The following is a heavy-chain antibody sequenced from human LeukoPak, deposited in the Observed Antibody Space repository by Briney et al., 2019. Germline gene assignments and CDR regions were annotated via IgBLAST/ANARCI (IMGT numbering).Heavy chain of an antibody. CDR1: GYTFTSYD. Sequence: ASVKVSCKASGYTFTSYDINWVRQATGQGLEWMGWMNPNSGNTGYAQKFQGRVTMTRNTSISTAYMELSSLRSEDTAVYYCAKVIVGATTYYYYYGMDVWGQGTTVTVSS. V-gene: IGHV1-8*01. J-gene: IGHJ6*02. D-gene: IGHD1-26*01. CDR2: MNPNSGNT. CDR3: AKVIVGATTYYYYYGMDV.